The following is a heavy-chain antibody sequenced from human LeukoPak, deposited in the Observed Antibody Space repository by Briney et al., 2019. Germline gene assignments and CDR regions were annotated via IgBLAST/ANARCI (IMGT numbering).Heavy chain of an antibody. J-gene: IGHJ4*02. CDR3: AGGGASRPIY. CDR1: GGTFTSYA. CDR2: IIPIFGTA. V-gene: IGHV1-69*06. Sequence: SVKVSCKASGGTFTSYAISWVRQAPGQGLEWMGGIIPIFGTANYAQKFQGRVTITADTSTSTAYMELSRLRSEDPAVYYCAGGGASRPIYWGQGTLVTVSS. D-gene: IGHD1-26*01.